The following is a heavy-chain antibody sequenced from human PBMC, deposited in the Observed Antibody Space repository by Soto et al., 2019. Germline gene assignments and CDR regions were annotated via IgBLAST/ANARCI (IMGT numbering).Heavy chain of an antibody. J-gene: IGHJ4*02. D-gene: IGHD2-21*02. CDR2: IDSKIDADKT. V-gene: IGHV3-15*04. Sequence: EVQLVESGGGLGKPGGSLRLSCTASGFTFSKAYMNWVRQAPGQGLEWVGQIDSKIDADKTDLAAPVKGRFTLSRDDSKNTVYLQMNGLEIEDTAMYYCVTRFTAVATARFDYWGQGTLVTVSS. CDR1: GFTFSKAY. CDR3: VTRFTAVATARFDY.